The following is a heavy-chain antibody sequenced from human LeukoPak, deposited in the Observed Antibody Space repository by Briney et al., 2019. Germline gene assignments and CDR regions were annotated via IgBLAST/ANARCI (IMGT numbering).Heavy chain of an antibody. D-gene: IGHD2-2*01. V-gene: IGHV3-30-3*01. J-gene: IGHJ5*02. CDR3: SAYQHP. CDR1: GFTFSSYA. CDR2: ISYDGSNK. Sequence: PGGSLRLSCAASGFTFSSYAMHWVRQAPSKGLEWVAVISYDGSNKYYADSVKGRFTISRDNSKNTLYLQMNSLRAEDTAVYYCSAYQHPWGQGTLVTVSS.